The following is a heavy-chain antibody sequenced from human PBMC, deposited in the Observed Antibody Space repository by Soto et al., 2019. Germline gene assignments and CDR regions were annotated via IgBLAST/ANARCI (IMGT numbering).Heavy chain of an antibody. Sequence: QVQLQESGPGLVKPSQTLSLTCTVSGGSISSGGYYWSGIRQHPGKGLEWIGYIYHSGSTYYNPSLKSRVTISVXXXXXXXXXXXXXXXXXXXXXXXXXXGQIFGXXXFDPWGQGTLVTVSS. J-gene: IGHJ5*02. CDR3: XXXGQIFGXXXFDP. CDR1: GGSISSGGYY. CDR2: IYHSGST. D-gene: IGHD3-3*01. V-gene: IGHV4-31*03.